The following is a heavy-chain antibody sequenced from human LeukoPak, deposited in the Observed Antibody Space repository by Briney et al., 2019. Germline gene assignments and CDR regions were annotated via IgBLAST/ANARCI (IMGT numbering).Heavy chain of an antibody. CDR2: INPNSGGT. CDR3: ARILELGYWFDP. Sequence: ASVKVSCKASGYTFTGYYMHWVRQAPGQGLEWMGWINPNSGGTNYAQKFQGRVTMTRDTSISTAYMELSRLRSDDTAVYYCARILELGYWFDPWGQGTLVTVSS. V-gene: IGHV1-2*02. D-gene: IGHD1-7*01. J-gene: IGHJ5*02. CDR1: GYTFTGYY.